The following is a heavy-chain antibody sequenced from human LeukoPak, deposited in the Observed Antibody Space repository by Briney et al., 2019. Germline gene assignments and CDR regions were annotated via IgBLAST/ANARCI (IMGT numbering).Heavy chain of an antibody. CDR1: GFTFSSYA. Sequence: GGSLRLSCAASGFTFSSYAMSWVRQAPGKGLEWVSAISGSGGSTYYADSVKGRFTISRDNSKNTLYLQVNSLRAEDTAVYYCARDRLGAKIFDYWGQGTLVTVSS. CDR3: ARDRLGAKIFDY. CDR2: ISGSGGST. J-gene: IGHJ4*02. D-gene: IGHD1-26*01. V-gene: IGHV3-23*01.